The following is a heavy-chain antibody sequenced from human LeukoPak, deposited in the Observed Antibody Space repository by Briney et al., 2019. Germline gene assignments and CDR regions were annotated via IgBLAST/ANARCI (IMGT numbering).Heavy chain of an antibody. CDR1: GFSFSSYS. CDR2: LSSDGTYK. Sequence: PGGSLRLSCAASGFSFSSYSMNWVRQAPGKGLEWVAVLSSDGTYKFYADSVRGRFTISRDNSKNTLYLQMNSLRAEDTALYYCAKEIGGYSGFDFWGQGTLVTVSS. D-gene: IGHD1-26*01. V-gene: IGHV3-30*18. J-gene: IGHJ4*02. CDR3: AKEIGGYSGFDF.